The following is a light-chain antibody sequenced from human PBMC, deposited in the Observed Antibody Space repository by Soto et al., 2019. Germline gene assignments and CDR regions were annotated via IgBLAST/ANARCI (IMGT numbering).Light chain of an antibody. CDR2: EVS. CDR3: RSYTLSSTNGV. V-gene: IGLV2-14*01. CDR1: SSDVGGYNY. J-gene: IGLJ3*02. Sequence: QSALTQPASVSGSPGQSIAISCTGTSSDVGGYNYVSWYQQHPGKAPKLMIYEVSNRPSGVSNRFSGSKSGNTASLTISGLQAEDEGDYYCRSYTLSSTNGVFGGGTKVNVL.